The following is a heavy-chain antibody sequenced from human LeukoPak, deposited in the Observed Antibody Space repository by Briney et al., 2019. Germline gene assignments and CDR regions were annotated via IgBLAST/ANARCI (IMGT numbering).Heavy chain of an antibody. V-gene: IGHV4-4*07. CDR1: GGSISSYY. CDR2: IYTSGST. CDR3: ARENYDFWSGYYPPSAFDI. D-gene: IGHD3-3*01. Sequence: PSETLSLTCTVSGGSISSYYWSWIRQPAGKGLEWIGRIYTSGSTNYNPSLKSRVTMSVDTSKNQFSLKLSSVTAADTAVYYCARENYDFWSGYYPPSAFDIWGQGTMVTVSP. J-gene: IGHJ3*02.